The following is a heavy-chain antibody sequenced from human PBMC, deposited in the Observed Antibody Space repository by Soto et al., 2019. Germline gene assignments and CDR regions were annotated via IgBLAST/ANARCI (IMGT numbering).Heavy chain of an antibody. D-gene: IGHD1-1*01. Sequence: QITLNGSGPTLVKPTQTLTLTCTLSGISLSTSGVGLGWIRQTPGKALEWLALVYRNDDKHYSPSLKSRLTIPQDTYKKPEILAMTHMVPVDTDTYHRARGLATLPVVAFDIWGQGTVVTVSS. V-gene: IGHV2-5*01. CDR1: GISLSTSGVG. J-gene: IGHJ3*02. CDR2: VYRNDDK. CDR3: ARGLATLPVVAFDI.